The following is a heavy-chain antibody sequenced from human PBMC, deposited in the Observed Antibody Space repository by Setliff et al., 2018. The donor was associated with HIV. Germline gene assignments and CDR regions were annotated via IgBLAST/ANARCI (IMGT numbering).Heavy chain of an antibody. CDR3: AKVALELKGDFCYMSV. CDR1: GFSFDDYS. CDR2: ISTGGSFI. D-gene: IGHD1-7*01. V-gene: IGHV3-21*01. J-gene: IGHJ6*03. Sequence: PGGSLRLSCAASGFSFDDYSMNWVRQAPGKGLEWVSCISTGGSFIYYADSVKGRFTISRDNAKKSVYLQMNSLRPEDTAVYYCAKVALELKGDFCYMSVWGKGTTVTSP.